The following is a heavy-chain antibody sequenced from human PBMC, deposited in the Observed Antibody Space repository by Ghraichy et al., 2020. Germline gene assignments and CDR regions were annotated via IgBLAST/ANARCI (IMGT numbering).Heavy chain of an antibody. CDR1: GYTFTNYA. CDR2: ISAYNGNT. D-gene: IGHD1-1*01. Sequence: ASVKVSCKASGYTFTNYAIGWVRQAPGQGLEWMGWISAYNGNTRYAQNLQGRVTMTTDTSSSTAYMELWSLASDDTGVYYCARFARETSPYYFDYWGQGTLVTVSS. V-gene: IGHV1-18*01. CDR3: ARFARETSPYYFDY. J-gene: IGHJ4*02.